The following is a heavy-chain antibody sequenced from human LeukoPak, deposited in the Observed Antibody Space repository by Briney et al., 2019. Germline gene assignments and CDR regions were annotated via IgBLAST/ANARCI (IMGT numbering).Heavy chain of an antibody. J-gene: IGHJ4*02. CDR2: IYYSGST. V-gene: IGHV4-59*01. Sequence: PSETLSLTXTVSGGSLRSYYWSWMRQPPGKGLEWLGYIYYSGSTNYNPSLRSRVTISVDTSKNQFSLKLRSVTAADTAVYYCARGRSFGVVSFDYWGQGALVTVSS. CDR3: ARGRSFGVVSFDY. CDR1: GGSLRSYY. D-gene: IGHD3-3*01.